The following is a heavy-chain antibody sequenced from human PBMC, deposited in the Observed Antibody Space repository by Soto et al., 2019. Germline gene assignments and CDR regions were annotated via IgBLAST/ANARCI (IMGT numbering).Heavy chain of an antibody. CDR2: TTNKANGYTT. V-gene: IGHV3-72*01. CDR3: AREGMSYGGYFDY. D-gene: IGHD1-26*01. CDR1: GFTLSDHH. Sequence: ELQVVESGGGLVQPGGSLRLSCAASGFTLSDHHMDWVRQVPGKGLEWVGRTTNKANGYTTQYAASVQGRFTISRDDSKNSLYLQMNSLKTEDTAVYYCAREGMSYGGYFDYWGQGSLVTVSP. J-gene: IGHJ4*02.